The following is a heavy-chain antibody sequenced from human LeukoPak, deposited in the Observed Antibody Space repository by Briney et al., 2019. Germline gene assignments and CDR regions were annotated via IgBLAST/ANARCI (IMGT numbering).Heavy chain of an antibody. Sequence: GGSLRLSCAASGFTFSSYAMSWVRQASGKGLEWVSAISGSGGSTYYADSVKGRFTISRDNSKNTLYLQMNSLRAEDTAVYYCARDYSNYRPFDSSSWYGAFDIWGQGTMVTVSS. V-gene: IGHV3-23*01. CDR1: GFTFSSYA. CDR3: ARDYSNYRPFDSSSWYGAFDI. J-gene: IGHJ3*02. D-gene: IGHD6-13*01. CDR2: ISGSGGST.